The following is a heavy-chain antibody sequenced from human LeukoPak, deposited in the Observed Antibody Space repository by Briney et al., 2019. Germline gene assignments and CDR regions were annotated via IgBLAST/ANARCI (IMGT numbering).Heavy chain of an antibody. J-gene: IGHJ4*02. D-gene: IGHD4-11*01. CDR3: ARHPSCTTITHCSFDF. V-gene: IGHV4-39*01. Sequence: ASETLSLTCTVSGGSISSSHYYWGWIRQPPGKGLEWIGSIYYGGNTNYNPSLKSQVTLSVDTSKNQSSLKVSSVTAADTAVYYCARHPSCTTITHCSFDFWGRGTLVTVSS. CDR1: GGSISSSHYY. CDR2: IYYGGNT.